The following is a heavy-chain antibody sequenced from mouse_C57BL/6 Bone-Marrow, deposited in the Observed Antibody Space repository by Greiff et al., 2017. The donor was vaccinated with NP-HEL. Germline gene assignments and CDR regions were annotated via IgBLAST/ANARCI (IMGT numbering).Heavy chain of an antibody. J-gene: IGHJ2*01. CDR1: GFSFNTYA. CDR2: IRSKSNNYAT. Sequence: EVQGVESGGGLVQPKGSLKLSCAASGFSFNTYAMNWVRQAPGKGLEWVARIRSKSNNYATYYADSLKDRFTISRYDSESMLYLQRNNLKTEDTAMYYCVRQGYDGYYLDYWGQGTTLTVSS. V-gene: IGHV10-1*01. D-gene: IGHD2-3*01. CDR3: VRQGYDGYYLDY.